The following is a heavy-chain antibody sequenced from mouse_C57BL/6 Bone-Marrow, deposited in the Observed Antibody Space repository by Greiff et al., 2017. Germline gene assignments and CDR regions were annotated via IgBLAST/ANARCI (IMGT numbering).Heavy chain of an antibody. Sequence: QVQLQQPGAELVKPGASVKLSCKASGYTFTSYWMQWVKQRPGQGLEWIGEIDPSDSYTNYNQKFKGKATLTVDTSASTAYMQLSSLTSEDSAVYCCARIYDGYQYYFDYWGQGTTLTVSS. V-gene: IGHV1-50*01. D-gene: IGHD2-3*01. J-gene: IGHJ2*01. CDR1: GYTFTSYW. CDR3: ARIYDGYQYYFDY. CDR2: IDPSDSYT.